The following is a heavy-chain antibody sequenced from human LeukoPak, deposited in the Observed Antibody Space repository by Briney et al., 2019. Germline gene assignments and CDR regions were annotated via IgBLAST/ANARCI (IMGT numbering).Heavy chain of an antibody. Sequence: SETLSLTCAVSGGSVSHSNWWTWVRQSPGKGLEWIGEVHPSEGTNYNPSLKSRVTISLDKSKNQFSLELNSVTAADTAIYYCATYYDRSGYKPDYWGQGTLVTVSS. CDR2: VHPSEGT. D-gene: IGHD3-22*01. J-gene: IGHJ4*02. V-gene: IGHV4-4*02. CDR3: ATYYDRSGYKPDY. CDR1: GGSVSHSNW.